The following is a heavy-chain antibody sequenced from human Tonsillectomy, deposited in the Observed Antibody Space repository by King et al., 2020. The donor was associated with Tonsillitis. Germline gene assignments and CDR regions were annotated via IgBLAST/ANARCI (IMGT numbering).Heavy chain of an antibody. D-gene: IGHD3-9*01. Sequence: EVQLVESGGGLIQPGGSLRLSCAASGFTVSSNYMSWVRQAPGKGLEWVSVIYSGGSTYYADSVKGRFTISRDNSKNTLYLQMNSLRAEDTAVYYCARDSKLRYFDWSPLDYWGPGTLVTVSS. CDR1: GFTVSSNY. CDR3: ARDSKLRYFDWSPLDY. V-gene: IGHV3-53*01. CDR2: IYSGGST. J-gene: IGHJ4*02.